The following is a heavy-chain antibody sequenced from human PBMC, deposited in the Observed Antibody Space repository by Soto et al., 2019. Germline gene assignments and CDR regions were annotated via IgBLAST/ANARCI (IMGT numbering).Heavy chain of an antibody. V-gene: IGHV1-18*01. Sequence: ASVKVSCKASGYTFTMYGFNWVRQAPGQGLEWMGWISGYNGNTNYAQKLQDRVTMTTDTSTSTAYLELRSLRSDDTAVYYCAREGLPPCSGGTCYLFDYWGQGTLVTVSS. CDR3: AREGLPPCSGGTCYLFDY. D-gene: IGHD2-15*01. CDR1: GYTFTMYG. J-gene: IGHJ4*02. CDR2: ISGYNGNT.